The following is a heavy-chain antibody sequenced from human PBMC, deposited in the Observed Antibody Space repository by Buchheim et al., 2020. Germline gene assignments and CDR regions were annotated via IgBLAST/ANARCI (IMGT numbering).Heavy chain of an antibody. V-gene: IGHV3-30-3*01. CDR2: VSYDSSNI. Sequence: QVQLVESGGGVVQPGRSLRLSCAASGFTFRDYAVHWVRQAPGKELEWVAVVSYDSSNIQYSDPVRGRFTISRDNFKNMLSLQMDSLRPEDTAVYYCARDENFGSGTGYFDYWGQGTL. CDR1: GFTFRDYA. D-gene: IGHD3-10*01. J-gene: IGHJ4*02. CDR3: ARDENFGSGTGYFDY.